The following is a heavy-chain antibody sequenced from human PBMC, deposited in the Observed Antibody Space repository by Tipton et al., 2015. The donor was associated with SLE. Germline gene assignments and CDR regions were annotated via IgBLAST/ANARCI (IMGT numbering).Heavy chain of an antibody. D-gene: IGHD6-13*01. V-gene: IGHV3-21*04. Sequence: SLRLSCVASGFTFKTYAMTWVRHAPGKGLEWVSSISSSSGYIYFADSVKGRFTISRDNAKNSLYLQMNSLRAEDTALYYCAKDKGTSWVNGFDIWGQGTMVTVSS. CDR3: AKDKGTSWVNGFDI. CDR1: GFTFKTYA. CDR2: ISSSSGYI. J-gene: IGHJ3*02.